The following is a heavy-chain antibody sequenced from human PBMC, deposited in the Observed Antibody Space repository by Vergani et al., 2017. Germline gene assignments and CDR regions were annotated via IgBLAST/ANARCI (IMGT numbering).Heavy chain of an antibody. Sequence: QVQLVQSGTEVKRPGASVKVSCKASGYTFDTYGITWVRQAPGQVLEWMGWTSIDKGERKSAQRFEGRVTMTTDTSTSTAYMELGNLRHDDTAVYYCARGGYYDSSGYYSDAFDIWGQGTMVTVSS. CDR1: GYTFDTYG. J-gene: IGHJ3*02. CDR2: TSIDKGER. D-gene: IGHD3-22*01. V-gene: IGHV1-18*04. CDR3: ARGGYYDSSGYYSDAFDI.